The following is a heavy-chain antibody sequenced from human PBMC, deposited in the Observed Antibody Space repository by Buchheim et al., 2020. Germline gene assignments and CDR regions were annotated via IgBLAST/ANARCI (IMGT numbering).Heavy chain of an antibody. CDR1: GYTFTTYW. Sequence: EVQLVQSGAELKNPGESLEISCKVSGYTFTTYWIAWVRQMPGKGLQWLGRIDPSDSYTTYSPSFQGHVPLSADKSLNPAYLQWVSLTASDTAIYYCARLSLSRENSMNFDHWGQGTL. CDR3: ARLSLSRENSMNFDH. CDR2: IDPSDSYT. V-gene: IGHV5-10-1*03. D-gene: IGHD2/OR15-2a*01. J-gene: IGHJ4*02.